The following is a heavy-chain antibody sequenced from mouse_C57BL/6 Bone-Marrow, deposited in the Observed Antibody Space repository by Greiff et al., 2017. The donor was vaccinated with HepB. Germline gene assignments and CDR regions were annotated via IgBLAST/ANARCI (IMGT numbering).Heavy chain of an antibody. D-gene: IGHD1-1*01. Sequence: EVQLQESGPGLVKPSQSLSLTCSVTGYSITSGYYWNWIRQFPGNKLEWMGYISYDGSNNYNPSLKNRISITRDTSKNQFFLKLNSVTTEDTATYYCAREGRFITTVVATRRFAYWGQGTLVTVSA. V-gene: IGHV3-6*01. CDR3: AREGRFITTVVATRRFAY. CDR1: GYSITSGYY. J-gene: IGHJ3*01. CDR2: ISYDGSN.